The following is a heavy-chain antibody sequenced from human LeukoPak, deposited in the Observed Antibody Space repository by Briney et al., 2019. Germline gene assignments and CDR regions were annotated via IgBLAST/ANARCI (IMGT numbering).Heavy chain of an antibody. CDR1: GGTISSYY. D-gene: IGHD3-22*01. J-gene: IGHJ4*02. V-gene: IGHV4-59*01. CDR2: IYYSGST. Sequence: PSETLSLTCTVSGGTISSYYWSWIRQPPGKGLEWIGYIYYSGSTNYNPSLKSRVTISVDTSKNQFSLKLTSVTAADTAVYYCARDKRYYYDSSVYYFDSWGQGLLVTVSS. CDR3: ARDKRYYYDSSVYYFDS.